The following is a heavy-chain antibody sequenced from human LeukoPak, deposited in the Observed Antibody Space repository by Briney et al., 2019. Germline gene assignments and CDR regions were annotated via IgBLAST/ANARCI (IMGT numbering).Heavy chain of an antibody. CDR1: GFTFTSSA. J-gene: IGHJ4*02. CDR2: IVVGSGNT. V-gene: IGHV1-58*01. D-gene: IGHD1-14*01. CDR3: AADPNPDGVQVY. Sequence: SVRVSCKASGFTFTSSAVQWVRQARGQRLEWIGWIVVGSGNTNYAQKFQERVTITRDMSTSTAYMELSSLRSEDTAVYYCAADPNPDGVQVYWGQGTLVTVSS.